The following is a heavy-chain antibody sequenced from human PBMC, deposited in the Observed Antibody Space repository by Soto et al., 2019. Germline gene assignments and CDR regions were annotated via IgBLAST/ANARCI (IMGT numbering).Heavy chain of an antibody. Sequence: PGGSLRLSCAASGFTFSSYAMSWVRQAPGKGLEWVSAISGSGGSTYYADSVKGRFTISRDNSKNTLYLQMNSLRAEDTAVYYCAKVFRWLGSGGSCYFGYWGQGTLVTVSS. CDR1: GFTFSSYA. CDR3: AKVFRWLGSGGSCYFGY. V-gene: IGHV3-23*01. D-gene: IGHD2-15*01. J-gene: IGHJ4*02. CDR2: ISGSGGST.